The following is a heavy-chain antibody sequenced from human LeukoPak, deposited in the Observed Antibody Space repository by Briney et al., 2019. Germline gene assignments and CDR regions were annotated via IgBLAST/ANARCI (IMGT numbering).Heavy chain of an antibody. J-gene: IGHJ4*02. CDR3: ARDRYSGSYFGDYFDY. CDR1: GGTFSIYA. D-gene: IGHD1-26*01. CDR2: IIPILGIA. Sequence: ASVKVSCKASGGTFSIYAISWVRQAPGQGLEWMGRIIPILGIANYAQKFQGRVTITADKSTSTAYMELSSLRSEDTAVYYCARDRYSGSYFGDYFDYWGQGTLVTVSS. V-gene: IGHV1-69*04.